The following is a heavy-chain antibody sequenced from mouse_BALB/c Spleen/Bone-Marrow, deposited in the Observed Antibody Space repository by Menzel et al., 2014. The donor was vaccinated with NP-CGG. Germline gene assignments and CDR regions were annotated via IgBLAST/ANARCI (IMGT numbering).Heavy chain of an antibody. Sequence: VPLKQSGAELVKPGASVKLSCTASGFNIKNTYIHWVKQRPEQGLEWIGRIDPANVNTKYDPKFQGKATITADTSSNTAYLQLSSLTSEDTAVYYCATYYYGSSLFAYWGQGTLVTVSA. D-gene: IGHD1-1*01. CDR1: GFNIKNTY. J-gene: IGHJ3*01. CDR3: ATYYYGSSLFAY. V-gene: IGHV14-3*02. CDR2: IDPANVNT.